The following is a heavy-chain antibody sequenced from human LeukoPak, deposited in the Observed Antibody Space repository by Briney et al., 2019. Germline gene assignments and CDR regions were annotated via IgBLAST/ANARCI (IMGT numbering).Heavy chain of an antibody. Sequence: HGESLKISCKGSGYSFTSYWIGWVRQMPGKGLEWMGIIYPGDSDTRYSPSFQGQVTISADESISTAYLQWSSLKASDTAMYYCARPDYGDTHDAFDIXGQGTXVTVSS. J-gene: IGHJ3*02. CDR2: IYPGDSDT. D-gene: IGHD4-17*01. CDR1: GYSFTSYW. CDR3: ARPDYGDTHDAFDI. V-gene: IGHV5-51*01.